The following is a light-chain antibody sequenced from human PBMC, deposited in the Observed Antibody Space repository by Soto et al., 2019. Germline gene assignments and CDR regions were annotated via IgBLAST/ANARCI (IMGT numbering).Light chain of an antibody. CDR2: AAS. CDR3: QQSYSTPYT. J-gene: IGKJ2*01. Sequence: DIQMTQSPSSLSASVGDRVSITCRASQSISGHLNWYQQKPGKAPNLLIYAASSLESGVPPRFSGSTSGTNFTLTISSLQPEDFATYYGQQSYSTPYTFGQGTKLEIK. CDR1: QSISGH. V-gene: IGKV1-39*01.